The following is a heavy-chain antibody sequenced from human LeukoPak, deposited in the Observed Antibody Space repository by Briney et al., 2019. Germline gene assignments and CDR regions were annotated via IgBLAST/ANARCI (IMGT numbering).Heavy chain of an antibody. D-gene: IGHD3-10*01. J-gene: IGHJ4*02. CDR2: IVVGSGNT. CDR3: AAGTMVRGVIIMGY. Sequence: SVKVSCKASGFTFTSSAMQWVRQARGQRLEWIGWIVVGSGNTNYAQKLQERVTITRDMSTSTAYMELSSLRSEDTAVYYCAAGTMVRGVIIMGYWGQGTLVTVSS. V-gene: IGHV1-58*02. CDR1: GFTFTSSA.